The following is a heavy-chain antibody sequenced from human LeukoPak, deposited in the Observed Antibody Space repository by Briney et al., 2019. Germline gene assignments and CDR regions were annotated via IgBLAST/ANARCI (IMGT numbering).Heavy chain of an antibody. CDR1: GFPFSSYT. CDR2: ISASGDST. J-gene: IGHJ4*02. V-gene: IGHV3-23*01. Sequence: GGSLRLSCAASGFPFSSYTMTWGPQAPGKGLEWVSAISASGDSTYYADSVKGRFTISRDNSKNTLYLQMDSLRAEDTALYCCVKGGHFDYWGQGALVTVSS. CDR3: VKGGHFDY.